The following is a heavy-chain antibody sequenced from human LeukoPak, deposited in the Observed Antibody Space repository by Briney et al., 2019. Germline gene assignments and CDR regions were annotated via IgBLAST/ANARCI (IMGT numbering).Heavy chain of an antibody. Sequence: PSETLSLTCAVYGGSFSGYCWSWIRQPPGKGLEWIGEINHSGSTNYNPSLKSRVTISVDTSKNQFSLKLSSVTAADTAVYYCARVCITIFGVVKIDYWGQGTLVTVSS. CDR3: ARVCITIFGVVKIDY. J-gene: IGHJ4*02. CDR2: INHSGST. D-gene: IGHD3-3*01. V-gene: IGHV4-34*01. CDR1: GGSFSGYC.